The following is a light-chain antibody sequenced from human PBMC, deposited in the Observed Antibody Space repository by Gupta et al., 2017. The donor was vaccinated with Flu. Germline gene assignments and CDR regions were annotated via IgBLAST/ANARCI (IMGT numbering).Light chain of an antibody. J-gene: IGKJ1*01. CDR3: QQRSNWPRT. Sequence: PATLSWSPGERATRSCRASQSVSSYLAWYQQKPGQAPRLLIYDASNRATGIPARFSGSGSGTDFTLTISSLEPEDFAVYYCQQRSNWPRTFGRGTKVEIK. V-gene: IGKV3-11*01. CDR2: DAS. CDR1: QSVSSY.